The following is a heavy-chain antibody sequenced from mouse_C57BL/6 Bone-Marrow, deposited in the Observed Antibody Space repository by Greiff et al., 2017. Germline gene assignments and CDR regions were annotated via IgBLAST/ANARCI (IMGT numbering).Heavy chain of an antibody. CDR3: ARAHLLEDY. V-gene: IGHV1-81*01. CDR2: IYPRSGNT. J-gene: IGHJ2*01. Sequence: VQLQQSGAELARPGASVKLSCKASGYTFTSYGISWVKQRTGQGLEWIGEIYPRSGNTYYNEKFKGKATLTADKSSSTAYMGLRSLTSEDSAVYFCARAHLLEDYWGQGTTLTVSS. CDR1: GYTFTSYG. D-gene: IGHD2-1*01.